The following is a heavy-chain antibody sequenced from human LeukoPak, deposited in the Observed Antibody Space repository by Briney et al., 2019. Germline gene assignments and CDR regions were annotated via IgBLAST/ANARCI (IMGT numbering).Heavy chain of an antibody. CDR2: IIPIFGTA. D-gene: IGHD3-3*01. CDR1: GGTFISYA. V-gene: IGHV1-69*06. CDR3: ARGPYDFWSGYYVNWFDP. J-gene: IGHJ5*02. Sequence: SVMVSCKSSGGTFISYAIIWVRQAPGQGLEWMGRIIPIFGTANYAQKFQGRVTITADKSTSTAYMELSSLRSEDTAVYYCARGPYDFWSGYYVNWFDPWGQGTLVTVSS.